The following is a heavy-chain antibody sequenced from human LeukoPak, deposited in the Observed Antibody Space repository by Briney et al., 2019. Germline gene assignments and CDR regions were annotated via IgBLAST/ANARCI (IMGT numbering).Heavy chain of an antibody. CDR1: GDSVSSNSAA. V-gene: IGHV6-1*01. CDR2: TYYRSKWYN. CDR3: ARATYDYGDYGQADFDY. Sequence: SQTLSLTCAISGDSVSSNSAAWNWIRQSPSRGLEWLGRTYYRSKWYNDYAVSVKSRITINPDTSKNQFSLQLNSVTPEDTAVYYCARATYDYGDYGQADFDYRGQGTLVTVSS. J-gene: IGHJ4*02. D-gene: IGHD4-17*01.